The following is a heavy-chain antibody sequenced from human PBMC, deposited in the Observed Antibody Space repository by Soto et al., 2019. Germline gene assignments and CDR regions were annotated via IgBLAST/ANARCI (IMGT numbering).Heavy chain of an antibody. D-gene: IGHD5-18*01. CDR3: ARAEDTATASY. J-gene: IGHJ4*02. Sequence: PSETLSLTCAVSGGSISSYDWSWIRQPPGKGLEWIGYIYYSGSTNYNPSLKSRVTISVDTSKNQFSLKLSSVTAADTAVYYCARAEDTATASYWAQGTLVTVSS. V-gene: IGHV4-59*01. CDR1: GGSISSYD. CDR2: IYYSGST.